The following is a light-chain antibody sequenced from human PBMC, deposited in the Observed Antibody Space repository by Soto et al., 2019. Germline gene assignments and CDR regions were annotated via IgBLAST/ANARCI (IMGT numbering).Light chain of an antibody. Sequence: QSVLTQPASVSGSPGQSITISCTGTSSDVGGYNYVSWYQQHPGKAPKLMIYEVSNRPSGVSNRFSGSKSGNTASLTISGLQAEDEAHYFCTSYRRGPLYLFGNGTKVTVL. V-gene: IGLV2-14*01. CDR1: SSDVGGYNY. J-gene: IGLJ1*01. CDR2: EVS. CDR3: TSYRRGPLYL.